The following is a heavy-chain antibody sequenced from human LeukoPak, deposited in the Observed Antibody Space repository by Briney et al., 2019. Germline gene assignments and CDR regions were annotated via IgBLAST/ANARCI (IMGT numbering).Heavy chain of an antibody. V-gene: IGHV4-59*01. D-gene: IGHD3-22*01. CDR2: IFYSGTT. CDR1: GGSISSYY. Sequence: SETLSLTCTVSGGSISSYYWSWIRQPPGKGLEWIGFIFYSGTTNYNPSLKSRVTISVDTSKNQFSLKLSSVTAADTAVYYCARDSYDSSGYYYWGQGTLVTVSS. J-gene: IGHJ4*02. CDR3: ARDSYDSSGYYY.